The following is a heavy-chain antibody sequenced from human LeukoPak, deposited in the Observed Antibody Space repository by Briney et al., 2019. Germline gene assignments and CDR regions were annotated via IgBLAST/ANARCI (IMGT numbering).Heavy chain of an antibody. Sequence: SVKVSCKASGGTFSSYAISWVRQAPGQGLEWMGGIIPIFGTANYAQKFQGRATITADESTSTAYMELSSLRSEDTAVYYCARGGSGSYYNSDFDYWGQGTLVTVSS. D-gene: IGHD3-10*01. CDR3: ARGGSGSYYNSDFDY. CDR1: GGTFSSYA. V-gene: IGHV1-69*01. CDR2: IIPIFGTA. J-gene: IGHJ4*02.